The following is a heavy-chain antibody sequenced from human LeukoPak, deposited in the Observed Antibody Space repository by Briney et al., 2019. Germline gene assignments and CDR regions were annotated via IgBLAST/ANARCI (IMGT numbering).Heavy chain of an antibody. V-gene: IGHV4-34*01. D-gene: IGHD3-16*02. CDR2: INHSGST. J-gene: IGHJ4*02. Sequence: SETLSLTCAVYGGSFSGYYWSWIRQPPGKGLEWIGEINHSGSTNYNPSLKSRVTISVDTSKNQFSLQLSSVTAADTAVYYCARGLDDYVWGSYRYFDYWGQGTLVTVSS. CDR3: ARGLDDYVWGSYRYFDY. CDR1: GGSFSGYY.